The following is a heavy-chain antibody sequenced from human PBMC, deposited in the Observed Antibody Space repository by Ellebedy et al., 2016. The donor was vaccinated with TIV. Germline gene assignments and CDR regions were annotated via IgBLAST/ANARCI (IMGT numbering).Heavy chain of an antibody. CDR1: GYTFTGYY. D-gene: IGHD6-19*01. Sequence: AASVKVSCKASGYTFTGYYMHWVRQAPGQGLEWMGWINPNSGGTNYAQKFQGRVTMTRDTSISTAYMELSRLRSDDTAMYYSARDIENSSGYWGQGTLVTVSS. CDR2: INPNSGGT. CDR3: ARDIENSSGY. V-gene: IGHV1-2*02. J-gene: IGHJ4*02.